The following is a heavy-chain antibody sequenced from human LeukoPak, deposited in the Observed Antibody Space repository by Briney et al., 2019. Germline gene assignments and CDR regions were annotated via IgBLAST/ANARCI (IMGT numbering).Heavy chain of an antibody. J-gene: IGHJ3*02. Sequence: GGSLRLSCAASGFTFSDYYMSWIRQAPGKGLEWVSYISSSGSGIYYADSVKSRFTISRDNAKNSLYLQMNSLRGDDTAVYYCARDRTYGDYAAYDIWGQGTMVTVSS. CDR2: ISSSGSGI. V-gene: IGHV3-11*01. D-gene: IGHD4-17*01. CDR1: GFTFSDYY. CDR3: ARDRTYGDYAAYDI.